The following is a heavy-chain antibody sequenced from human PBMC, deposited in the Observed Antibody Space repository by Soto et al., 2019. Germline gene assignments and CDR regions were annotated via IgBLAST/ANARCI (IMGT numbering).Heavy chain of an antibody. D-gene: IGHD5-12*01. Sequence: SETLSLTCTVSGGSISSYYWTWIRQPPGKGLEWVGYISYSGTPNYNPSLKSRVTISLDTSNNQFSLRLSSVTAADTAVYYCARSSTHRYSGYDYFDNWGQGAPVTVSS. CDR3: ARSSTHRYSGYDYFDN. V-gene: IGHV4-59*01. J-gene: IGHJ4*02. CDR1: GGSISSYY. CDR2: ISYSGTP.